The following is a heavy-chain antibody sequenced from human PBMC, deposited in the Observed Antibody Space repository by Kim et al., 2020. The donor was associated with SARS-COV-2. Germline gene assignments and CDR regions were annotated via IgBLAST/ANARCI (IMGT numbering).Heavy chain of an antibody. V-gene: IGHV4-31*03. J-gene: IGHJ4*02. CDR1: GGSISSGGYY. CDR2: IYYSGST. Sequence: SETLSLTCTVSGGSISSGGYYWSWIRQHPGKGLEWIGYIYYSGSTYYNPSLKSRVTISVDTSKNQFSLKLSSVTAADTAVYYCASLRADITIFGVVLYYFDYWGQGTLVTVSS. D-gene: IGHD3-3*01. CDR3: ASLRADITIFGVVLYYFDY.